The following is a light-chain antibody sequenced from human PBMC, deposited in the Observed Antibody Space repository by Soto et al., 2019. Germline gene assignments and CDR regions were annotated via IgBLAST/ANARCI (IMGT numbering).Light chain of an antibody. Sequence: EIVLTQSPATLSVSPGERATLSCRASQSVSSNLAWYQQKPGQAPRLLIYGASTRATGIPARFSGSGSGTEFTLTISSLQSEDFAVYYCHQYYNTPSWTFGQGTKVDIK. J-gene: IGKJ1*01. CDR3: HQYYNTPSWT. V-gene: IGKV3-15*01. CDR2: GAS. CDR1: QSVSSN.